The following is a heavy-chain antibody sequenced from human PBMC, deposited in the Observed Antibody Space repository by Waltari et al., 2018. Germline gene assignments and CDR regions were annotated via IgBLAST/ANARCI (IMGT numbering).Heavy chain of an antibody. CDR1: GYIFTSYW. CDR3: VRGLLGGYERGWFDP. V-gene: IGHV5-51*01. D-gene: IGHD3-9*01. CDR2: IYPDPGDSDI. Sequence: EVQLVQSGAEVKKPGESLKISCKASGYIFTSYWIGWVRQRPGKGLEWIGSIYPDPGDSDIRYSPSFQGRGTISADKSVTTVYLHWSSLEASDTAIYYCVRGLLGGYERGWFDPWGQGTLVTVSS. J-gene: IGHJ5*02.